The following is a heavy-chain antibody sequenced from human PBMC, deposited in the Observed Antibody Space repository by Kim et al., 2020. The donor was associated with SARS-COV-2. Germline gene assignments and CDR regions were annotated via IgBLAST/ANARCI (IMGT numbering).Heavy chain of an antibody. CDR3: ARGGSDSSGYYYDY. V-gene: IGHV3-11*05. CDR2: ISSNSSYT. J-gene: IGHJ4*02. D-gene: IGHD3-22*01. CDR1: GFTFSDYY. Sequence: GGSLRLSCAASGFTFSDYYMSWIRQAPGKGLEWVSYISSNSSYTNYADSVKGRFTISRDKAKNSLYLQMNRLRAEDTAVYYCARGGSDSSGYYYDYLGQGALVTVTS.